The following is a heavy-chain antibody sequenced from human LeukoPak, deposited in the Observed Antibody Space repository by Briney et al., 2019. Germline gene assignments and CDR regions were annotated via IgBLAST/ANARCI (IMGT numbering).Heavy chain of an antibody. CDR1: GFTVSDNY. J-gene: IGHJ3*02. CDR3: AREIRNSLDI. CDR2: IYSGGST. D-gene: IGHD3-16*01. V-gene: IGHV3-53*01. Sequence: GGSLRLSCAASGFTVSDNYMSWVRQAPGKRLEWVSVIYSGGSTYYADSVKGRFTISRDNSKNTLYLQMNSLRAEDTAVYYCAREIRNSLDIWGQGTMVTVSS.